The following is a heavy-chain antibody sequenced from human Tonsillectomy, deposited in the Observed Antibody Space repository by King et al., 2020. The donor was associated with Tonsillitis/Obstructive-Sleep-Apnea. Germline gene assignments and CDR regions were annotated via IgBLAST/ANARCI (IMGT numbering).Heavy chain of an antibody. CDR1: GFTVSSNY. D-gene: IGHD6-13*01. CDR3: ARAGYSSSWSLFDY. V-gene: IGHV3-53*01. J-gene: IGHJ4*02. Sequence: VQLVESGGGLIQPGGSLRLSCAASGFTVSSNYMSWVRQAPGKGLEWVSVLYSGGSTYYAVSVKGRFTISRHNSKNTPYLQMNSLRAEDTAVYYCARAGYSSSWSLFDYWGQGTLVTVSS. CDR2: LYSGGST.